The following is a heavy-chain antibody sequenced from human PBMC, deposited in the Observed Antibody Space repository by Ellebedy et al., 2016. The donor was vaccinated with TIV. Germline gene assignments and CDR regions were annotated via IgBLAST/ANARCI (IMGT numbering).Heavy chain of an antibody. D-gene: IGHD1-26*01. CDR2: IKEDGRKT. V-gene: IGHV3-7*01. Sequence: GGSLRLSXTASGFTFRNYWLSWFRQAPGKGLEWLGNIKEDGRKTYYLDSVKGRFTISRDNSKNSLFLQMNNLRGEDTAVYYCVKDLVWDQPGTDYWGQGTLVTVSS. CDR3: VKDLVWDQPGTDY. CDR1: GFTFRNYW. J-gene: IGHJ4*02.